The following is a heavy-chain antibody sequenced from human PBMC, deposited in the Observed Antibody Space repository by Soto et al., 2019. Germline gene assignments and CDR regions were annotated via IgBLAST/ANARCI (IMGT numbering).Heavy chain of an antibody. CDR1: GGSISSGGYY. CDR3: ARAPYSSSSYWFDP. Sequence: NPSETLSLTCTVSGGSISSGGYYWSWIRQHPGKGLEWIGYINYSGSTYYNPSLRSRVTISVDTSKNQFSLKLSSVTAADTAVYYCARAPYSSSSYWFDPWGQGTLVTVSS. J-gene: IGHJ5*02. CDR2: INYSGST. V-gene: IGHV4-31*03. D-gene: IGHD6-6*01.